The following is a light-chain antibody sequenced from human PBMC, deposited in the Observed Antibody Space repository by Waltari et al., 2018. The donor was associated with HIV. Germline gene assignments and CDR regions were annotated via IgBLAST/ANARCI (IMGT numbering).Light chain of an antibody. CDR2: EVS. CDR1: SRDVGSYHP. CDR3: CSYAGSSTLI. J-gene: IGLJ2*01. Sequence: QSALTQPASVSGSPGQSVPIPCTRPSRDVGSYHPVTWYQQNPAKAPNLMIYEVSRRPSGVSNRFSGSKSGNTASLTISGLQAEDEAAYYCCSYAGSSTLIFGGGTKLTVL. V-gene: IGLV2-23*02.